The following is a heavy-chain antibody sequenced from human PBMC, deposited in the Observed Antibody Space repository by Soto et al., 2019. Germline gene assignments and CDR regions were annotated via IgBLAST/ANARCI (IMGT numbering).Heavy chain of an antibody. CDR2: IYWNDDK. D-gene: IGHD2-2*01. CDR3: AHTKHVVVPAATHNFDY. CDR1: GFSLNTSGMG. Sequence: QITLKESGPTLVKPTQTLTLTCTFSGFSLNTSGMGVGWIRQPPGKALEWLALIYWNDDKRYRPSLNSRLTIAKDTSKSQVVHTVTNVDPVDTATYYCAHTKHVVVPAATHNFDYWGKGILVTVSS. J-gene: IGHJ4*01. V-gene: IGHV2-5*01.